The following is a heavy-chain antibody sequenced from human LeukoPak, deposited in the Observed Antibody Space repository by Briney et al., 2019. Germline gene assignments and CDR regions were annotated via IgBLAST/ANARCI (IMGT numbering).Heavy chain of an antibody. Sequence: GGSLRLSCAASGFTFNSYSMNWVRQAPGKGLEWASSISSSSSYIYYAYSVKDRFTISRDNAKNSLYLQMNSLRAEDTAVYYCARDRSFYGDPVQNWGQGTLVTVSS. J-gene: IGHJ4*02. CDR1: GFTFNSYS. D-gene: IGHD4-17*01. CDR3: ARDRSFYGDPVQN. CDR2: ISSSSSYI. V-gene: IGHV3-21*01.